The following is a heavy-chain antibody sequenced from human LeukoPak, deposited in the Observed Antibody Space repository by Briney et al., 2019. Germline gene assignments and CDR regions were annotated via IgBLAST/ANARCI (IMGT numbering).Heavy chain of an antibody. CDR2: VYYTGST. D-gene: IGHD3-22*01. CDR3: ARGDSSGYDYRDYFDY. J-gene: IGHJ4*02. V-gene: IGHV4-39*07. CDR1: GGSISSSIHY. Sequence: SETLSLTCTVSGGSISSSIHYWNWIRQPPGKGLEGIGSVYYTGSTYYNPSLKSRVTISGDTSKSQCFLKLSSVTAADTAVYYCARGDSSGYDYRDYFDYWAQGTLVTVSS.